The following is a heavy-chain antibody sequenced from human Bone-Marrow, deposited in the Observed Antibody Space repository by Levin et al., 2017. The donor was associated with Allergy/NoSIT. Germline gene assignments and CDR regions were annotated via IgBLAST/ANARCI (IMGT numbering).Heavy chain of an antibody. CDR1: GGSVSSGSYY. Sequence: SETLSLTCTVSGGSVSSGSYYWSWIRQPPGKGLEWIGYIYYSGSTNYNPSLKSRVTISVDTSKNQFSLKLSSVTAADTAVYYCASRITMVRGAELDYYGMDVWGQGTTVTVSS. CDR3: ASRITMVRGAELDYYGMDV. J-gene: IGHJ6*02. V-gene: IGHV4-61*01. D-gene: IGHD3-10*01. CDR2: IYYSGST.